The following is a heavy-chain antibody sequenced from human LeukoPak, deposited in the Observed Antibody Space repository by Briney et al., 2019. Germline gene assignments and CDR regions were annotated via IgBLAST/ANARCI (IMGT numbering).Heavy chain of an antibody. Sequence: GWMNPNSGNTGYAQKFQGRVTMTRNTSISTAYMELSSLRSEDTAVYYCARGLRWFGESYDYWGQGTLVTVSS. D-gene: IGHD3-10*01. CDR3: ARGLRWFGESYDY. V-gene: IGHV1-8*01. J-gene: IGHJ4*02. CDR2: MNPNSGNT.